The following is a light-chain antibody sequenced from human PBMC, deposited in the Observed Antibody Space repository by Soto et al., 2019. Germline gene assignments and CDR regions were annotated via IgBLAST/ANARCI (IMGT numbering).Light chain of an antibody. Sequence: EIVLTQSPGTLPLSPGERVTLSCRASQSIMNNYLAWYQQKPGQAPRLLIYGASSRVTGIPDRFSGSGSGTDFTLTSSRLEPEDFAVYYCQQYGSSPITFGQGTRLEIK. V-gene: IGKV3-20*01. CDR2: GAS. CDR3: QQYGSSPIT. J-gene: IGKJ5*01. CDR1: QSIMNNY.